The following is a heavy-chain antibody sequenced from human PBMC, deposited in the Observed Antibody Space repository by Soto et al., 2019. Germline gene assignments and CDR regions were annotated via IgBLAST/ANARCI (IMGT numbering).Heavy chain of an antibody. CDR1: GGTFSSYT. Sequence: ASVKVSCKASGGTFSSYTISWVRQAPGQGLEWMGGIIPILGIANYAQKFQGRVTITTDKSTSTAYMELSSLRSEDTAVYYCAGGSGELLYGVSDYYYYYYMDVWGKGTTVTVSS. J-gene: IGHJ6*03. CDR2: IIPILGIA. V-gene: IGHV1-69*10. D-gene: IGHD3-10*01. CDR3: AGGSGELLYGVSDYYYYYYMDV.